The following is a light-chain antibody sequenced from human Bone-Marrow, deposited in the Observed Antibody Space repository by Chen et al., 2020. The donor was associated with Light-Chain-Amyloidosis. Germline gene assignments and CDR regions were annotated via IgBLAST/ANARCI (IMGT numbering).Light chain of an antibody. V-gene: IGLV3-25*03. J-gene: IGLJ2*01. Sequence: SYELTQPPPVSVSPGQTARLTCSGDDLPTKYAYWYQQKPGQAPVLVIHRDTERPSGISERFSGSSSGTTATLTISGVQAEDEAEYHCQSADSSGTYEVIFGGGTKLTVL. CDR1: DLPTKY. CDR2: RDT. CDR3: QSADSSGTYEVI.